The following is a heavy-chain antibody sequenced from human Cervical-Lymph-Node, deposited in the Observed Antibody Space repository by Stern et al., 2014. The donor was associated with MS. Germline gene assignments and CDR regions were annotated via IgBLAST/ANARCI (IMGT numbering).Heavy chain of an antibody. CDR3: ARIYCGSSSCQSNWFDP. J-gene: IGHJ5*02. V-gene: IGHV7-4-1*02. D-gene: IGHD2-15*01. CDR2: INTNTGNP. CDR1: GYSFINYA. Sequence: QVQLVQSGSELKKPGASVKVSCKASGYSFINYAITWVRQAPGQGLEWMGWINTNTGNPAYAQCFRGRHVFSLDTSVSTAYLQISNLKTEDTAVYYCARIYCGSSSCQSNWFDPWGQGTPVTVSS.